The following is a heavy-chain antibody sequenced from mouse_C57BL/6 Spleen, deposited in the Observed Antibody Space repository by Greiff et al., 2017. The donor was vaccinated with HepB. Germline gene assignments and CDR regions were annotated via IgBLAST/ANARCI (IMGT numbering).Heavy chain of an antibody. CDR1: GYTFTSYW. CDR3: ASYYGSSGWFAY. D-gene: IGHD1-1*01. V-gene: IGHV1-50*01. J-gene: IGHJ3*01. Sequence: QQSCKASGYTFTSYWMQWVKQRPGQGLEWIGEIDPSDSYTNYNQKFKGKATLTVDTSSSTAYMQLSSLTSEDSAVYYCASYYGSSGWFAYWGQGTLVTVSA. CDR2: IDPSDSYT.